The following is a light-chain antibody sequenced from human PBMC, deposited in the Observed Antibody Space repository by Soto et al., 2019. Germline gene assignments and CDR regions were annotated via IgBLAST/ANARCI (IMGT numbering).Light chain of an antibody. CDR3: SSYTSRSTHVV. CDR2: DVS. J-gene: IGLJ2*01. CDR1: RSDVGGYNY. Sequence: QSALTQPASVSGSPGQSITISCTGTRSDVGGYNYVSWYQQHPGKAPKLMIYDVSNRPSGVSNRFSGSKSGNTASLTISGLQAEDEADYYCSSYTSRSTHVVFGGGTKRTFL. V-gene: IGLV2-14*01.